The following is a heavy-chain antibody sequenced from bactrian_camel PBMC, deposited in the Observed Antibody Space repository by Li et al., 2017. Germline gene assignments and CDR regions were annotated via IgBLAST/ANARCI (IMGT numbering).Heavy chain of an antibody. Sequence: HVQLVESGGGSVQAGGSLRLSCVANVASEYHYSGFSMGWFRQGPGKEREGVAAIDRDGTITYADSVKGRFTISKDNAKNTLYLQMNSLKPEDTAMYYCAADLGPCQVRGRNLVPRPTTFGYWGQGTQVTVS. CDR2: IDRDGTI. V-gene: IGHV3S53*01. CDR3: AADLGPCQVRGRNLVPRPTTFGY. D-gene: IGHD1*01. CDR1: EYHYSGFS. J-gene: IGHJ6*01.